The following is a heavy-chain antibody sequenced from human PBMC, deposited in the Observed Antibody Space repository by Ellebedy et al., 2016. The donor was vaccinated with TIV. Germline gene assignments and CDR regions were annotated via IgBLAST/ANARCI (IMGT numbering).Heavy chain of an antibody. CDR2: ISSSSSYI. V-gene: IGHV3-21*01. Sequence: GESLKISXAASGFTFSSYSMNWVRQAPGKGLEWVSSISSSSSYIYYADSVKGRFTISRDNAKNSLYLQMNSLRAEDTAVYYCASYNWNSDWGQGTLVTVSS. CDR3: ASYNWNSD. D-gene: IGHD1-7*01. CDR1: GFTFSSYS. J-gene: IGHJ4*02.